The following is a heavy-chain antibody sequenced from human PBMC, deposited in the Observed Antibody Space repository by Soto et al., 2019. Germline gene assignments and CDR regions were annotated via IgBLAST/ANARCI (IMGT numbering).Heavy chain of an antibody. V-gene: IGHV1-46*01. D-gene: IGHD2-15*01. J-gene: IGHJ2*01. CDR3: ARDGGLLTASWHYDL. Sequence: QVQLVQSGADVKKPGTSVKVSCKAAGYSFTNYCMSWVRQAPGQGLVWMGMINPRTGSTCYGQKFQDRVTPTRDTSTTTVYMELSTLIPDDTAVYYCARDGGLLTASWHYDLWGPGTLVTVSS. CDR1: GYSFTNYC. CDR2: INPRTGST.